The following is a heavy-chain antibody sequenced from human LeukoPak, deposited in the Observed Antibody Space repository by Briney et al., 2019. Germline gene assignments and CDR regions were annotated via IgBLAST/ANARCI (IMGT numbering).Heavy chain of an antibody. D-gene: IGHD1-26*01. Sequence: SQTLSLTCAISGDSVSSNSAAWNWIRQSPSRGLEWLGRTYYRPKWYNDYAVSVKSRITINPDTSKNQFSLQLNSVTPEDTAVYYCAREGGDGSYSEDYFDYWGQGTLVTVSS. CDR1: GDSVSSNSAA. J-gene: IGHJ4*02. CDR3: AREGGDGSYSEDYFDY. V-gene: IGHV6-1*01. CDR2: TYYRPKWYN.